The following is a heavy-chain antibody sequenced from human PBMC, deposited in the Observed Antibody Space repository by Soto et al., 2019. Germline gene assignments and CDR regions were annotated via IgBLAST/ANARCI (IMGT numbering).Heavy chain of an antibody. CDR2: IKTKSDGGTT. D-gene: IGHD3-3*01. V-gene: IGHV3-15*01. Sequence: EVRLVESGGGLVKPGGSLIVSCAASGFTFSDAWVSWVRQAPGKGLEWVGHIKTKSDGGTTDYAAPVKGRFTISRDDSKNTFHLQMNSLKTDDTGVYYCTSITIFGGGFDPWGQGTLVTVSS. CDR3: TSITIFGGGFDP. CDR1: GFTFSDAW. J-gene: IGHJ5*02.